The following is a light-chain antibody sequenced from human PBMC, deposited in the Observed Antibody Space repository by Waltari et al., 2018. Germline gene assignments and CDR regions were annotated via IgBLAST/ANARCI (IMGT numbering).Light chain of an antibody. CDR1: GSDIGYYNF. CDR3: ASYTSANTVL. J-gene: IGLJ2*01. V-gene: IGLV2-14*03. Sequence: QSGLTQPASVSGSPGQSITISCTGTGSDIGYYNFVSWYQQHPGKAPKLVIFDVSRWPSGVSHRFSGSKSGNTASLTISGLQAEDEAAYYCASYTSANTVLFGGGTKVTVL. CDR2: DVS.